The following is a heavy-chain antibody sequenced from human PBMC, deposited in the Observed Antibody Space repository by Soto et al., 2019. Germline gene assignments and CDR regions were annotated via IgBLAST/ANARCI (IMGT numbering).Heavy chain of an antibody. CDR2: IYYSGST. V-gene: IGHV4-59*01. D-gene: IGHD6-19*01. CDR3: AREGGEYSSGWDDAFDI. Sequence: SETLSLTCTVSGGSISSYYWSWIRQPPGKGLEWIGYIYYSGSTNYNPSLKSRVTISVDTSKNQFSLKLSSVTAADTAVYYCAREGGEYSSGWDDAFDIWGQGTMVTVSS. CDR1: GGSISSYY. J-gene: IGHJ3*02.